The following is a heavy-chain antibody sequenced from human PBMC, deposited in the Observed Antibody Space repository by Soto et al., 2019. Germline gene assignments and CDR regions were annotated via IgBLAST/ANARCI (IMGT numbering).Heavy chain of an antibody. CDR2: ISAYNGNT. D-gene: IGHD6-13*01. V-gene: IGHV1-18*01. Sequence: QVQLVQSGAEVKKPGASVKVSCKASGYTFTSYGISWVRQAPGQGLEWMGWISAYNGNTNYEQKLQSTVTMTTDPSTSTAYMELRGLRSVDTAVYYGAGDWAAAGPFDYWGQGTLVTVSS. J-gene: IGHJ4*02. CDR3: AGDWAAAGPFDY. CDR1: GYTFTSYG.